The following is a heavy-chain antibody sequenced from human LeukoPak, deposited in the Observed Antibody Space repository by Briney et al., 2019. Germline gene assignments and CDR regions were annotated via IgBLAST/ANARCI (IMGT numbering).Heavy chain of an antibody. D-gene: IGHD5-18*01. V-gene: IGHV3-11*01. CDR3: ARTLVYTATFDI. J-gene: IGHJ3*02. CDR1: GFTFSDYY. CDR2: ISSSGSTI. Sequence: GGSLRLSCAASGFTFSDYYMSWIRQAPGRGLEWVSYISSSGSTIYYADSVKGRFTISRDNAKNSLYLKMSSLRAEDTAVYYCARTLVYTATFDIWGRGTMVTVSS.